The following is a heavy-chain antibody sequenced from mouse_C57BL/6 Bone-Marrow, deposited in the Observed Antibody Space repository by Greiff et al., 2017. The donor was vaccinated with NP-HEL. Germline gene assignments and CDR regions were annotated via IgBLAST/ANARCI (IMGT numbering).Heavy chain of an antibody. V-gene: IGHV6-6*01. D-gene: IGHD1-1*01. CDR1: GFTFSDAW. J-gene: IGHJ4*01. CDR3: TRHYGSSPYYYAMDY. Sequence: EVKLVESGGGLVQPGGSMKLSCAASGFTFSDAWMDWVRQSPEKGLEWVAEIRNKANNHATYYAESVKGRFTISRDDSKSSVYLQMNSLRSEDTGIYYCTRHYGSSPYYYAMDYWGQGTSVTVSS. CDR2: IRNKANNHAT.